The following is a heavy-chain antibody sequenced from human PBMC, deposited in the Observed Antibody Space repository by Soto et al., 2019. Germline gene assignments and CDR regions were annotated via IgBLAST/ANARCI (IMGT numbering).Heavy chain of an antibody. CDR3: ARLGHSSSAQTQYYYYGMDV. Sequence: GESLKISCKGSGYSFTSYWIGWVRQMPGKGLEWMGIIYPGDSDTRYSPSFQGQVTISADKSISTAYLQWSSLKASDTAMYYCARLGHSSSAQTQYYYYGMDVWGQGTTVTVSS. J-gene: IGHJ6*02. V-gene: IGHV5-51*01. CDR2: IYPGDSDT. D-gene: IGHD6-6*01. CDR1: GYSFTSYW.